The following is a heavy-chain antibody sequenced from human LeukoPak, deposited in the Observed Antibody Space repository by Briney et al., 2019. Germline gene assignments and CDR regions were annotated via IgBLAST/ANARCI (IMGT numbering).Heavy chain of an antibody. V-gene: IGHV3-9*01. Sequence: SLRLSCAAFGFTVSSHYMTWVRQAPGKGLEWVSGISWNSGSIGYADSVKGRFTISRDNAKNSLYLQMNSLRAEDTALYYCAKDIGGYSGHWDYWGQGTLVTVSS. CDR3: AKDIGGYSGHWDY. D-gene: IGHD5-12*01. CDR1: GFTVSSHY. J-gene: IGHJ4*02. CDR2: ISWNSGSI.